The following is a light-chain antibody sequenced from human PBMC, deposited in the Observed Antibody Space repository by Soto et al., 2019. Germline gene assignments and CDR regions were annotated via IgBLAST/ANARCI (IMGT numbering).Light chain of an antibody. CDR2: DVS. J-gene: IGLJ1*01. Sequence: QSVLTQPASVSGSPVQSITISCTGTSSDVGGYNYVSWYQQHPGKAPKLMIYDVSNRPSGVSNRFSGSKSVNTASLTISGLQAEDEADYYCSSYTSSSTFFGTGTKSPS. CDR3: SSYTSSSTF. CDR1: SSDVGGYNY. V-gene: IGLV2-14*01.